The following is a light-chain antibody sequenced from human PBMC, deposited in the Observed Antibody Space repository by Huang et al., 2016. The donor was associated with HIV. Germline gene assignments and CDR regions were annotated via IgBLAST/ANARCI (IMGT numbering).Light chain of an antibody. Sequence: DIQMTQSPPSLSASVGASVTIACRASQNVNTYLNWYQQKPGQAPRLLIFAASRLRSGVPSRFSGSGSGTEFTLTISSLQLEDFATYYCQQRFSTTITFGQGTRLDIK. J-gene: IGKJ5*01. CDR2: AAS. CDR1: QNVNTY. CDR3: QQRFSTTIT. V-gene: IGKV1-39*01.